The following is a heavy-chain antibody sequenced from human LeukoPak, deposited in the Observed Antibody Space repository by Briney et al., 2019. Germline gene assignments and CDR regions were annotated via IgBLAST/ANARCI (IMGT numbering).Heavy chain of an antibody. CDR1: GGSISSYS. Sequence: SETLSLTYTVSGGSISSYSWSWIRQPPGKELEWIGYIYYSGSTNYNPSLKSRVTISVDTSKNQFSLKLTSVTAADTAVYYCARDLGYNYGHTFDYWGQGTLVIVSS. D-gene: IGHD5-18*01. CDR2: IYYSGST. CDR3: ARDLGYNYGHTFDY. J-gene: IGHJ4*02. V-gene: IGHV4-59*01.